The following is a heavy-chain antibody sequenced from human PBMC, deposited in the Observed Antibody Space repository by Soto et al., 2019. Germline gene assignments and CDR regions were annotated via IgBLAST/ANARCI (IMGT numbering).Heavy chain of an antibody. D-gene: IGHD1-26*01. CDR1: GGSISSYY. Sequence: QVQLQESGPGLVKPSETLSLTCTVSGGSISSYYWSWIRQPPGKGLEWIGYIYYSGSTNYNPSLKSRVTISVDTAKDQFSLKRSAVPAADTAVYYCARGGGSPDYWGQGTLVTVSS. J-gene: IGHJ4*02. CDR3: ARGGGSPDY. CDR2: IYYSGST. V-gene: IGHV4-59*12.